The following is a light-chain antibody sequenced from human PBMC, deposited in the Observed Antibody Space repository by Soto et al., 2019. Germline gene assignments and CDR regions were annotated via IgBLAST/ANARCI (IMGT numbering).Light chain of an antibody. CDR1: QSVSSY. CDR3: QQRSNWPT. Sequence: EIVLTQSPATLSLSPGERATLSCRASQSVSSYLAWYQQKPGQAPRLLIYDASNRATGIPARFSGSGSGTDFTLTIRSLEPEDCAVYYCQQRSNWPTVSQGTRLEIK. CDR2: DAS. V-gene: IGKV3-11*01. J-gene: IGKJ5*01.